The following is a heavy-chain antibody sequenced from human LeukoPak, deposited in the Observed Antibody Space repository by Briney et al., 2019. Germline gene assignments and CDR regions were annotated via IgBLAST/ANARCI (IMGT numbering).Heavy chain of an antibody. Sequence: GGSLRLSCAASGFNFGDYAMSWVRQAPGKGMEWVAHIKEGGRGTFYVDSVKGRFTGSRDDARNTVYLQMNSLRAEDTAVYYCARWRGAQSEFVVWGQGTLVTVSS. V-gene: IGHV3-7*01. D-gene: IGHD3-3*01. CDR3: ARWRGAQSEFVV. J-gene: IGHJ4*02. CDR1: GFNFGDYA. CDR2: IKEGGRGT.